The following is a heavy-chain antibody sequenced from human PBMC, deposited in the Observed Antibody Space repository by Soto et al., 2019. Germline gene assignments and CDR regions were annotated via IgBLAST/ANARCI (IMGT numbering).Heavy chain of an antibody. Sequence: SETLSLTCTVSGDSIKHYYWSWIRQPPGKRLEWIGYIYYTGSTTYNPSLESRVTMSVDTSKNQFYLKLRSVDAADTAVYYCVKYRRTEEEGVTFDSWGRGTLVTVSS. CDR1: GDSIKHYY. D-gene: IGHD3-16*02. CDR3: VKYRRTEEEGVTFDS. J-gene: IGHJ4*02. CDR2: IYYTGST. V-gene: IGHV4-59*01.